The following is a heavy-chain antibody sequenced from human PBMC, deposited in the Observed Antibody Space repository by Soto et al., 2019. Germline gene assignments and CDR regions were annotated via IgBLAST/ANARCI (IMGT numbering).Heavy chain of an antibody. CDR1: GYTFTSYG. CDR2: MNPNSGNT. D-gene: IGHD6-13*01. J-gene: IGHJ4*02. V-gene: IGHV1-8*01. Sequence: ASVKVSCKASGYTFTSYGINWVRQATGQGLEWMGWMNPNSGNTGYAQKFQGRVTMTRNTSISTAYMELSSLRSEDTAVYYCAISLSAAGISDYWGQGTLVTVSS. CDR3: AISLSAAGISDY.